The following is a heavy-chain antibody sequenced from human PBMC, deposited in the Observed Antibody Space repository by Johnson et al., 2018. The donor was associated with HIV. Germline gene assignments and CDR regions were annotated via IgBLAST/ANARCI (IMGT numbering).Heavy chain of an antibody. CDR1: GFTFNTYT. CDR3: ARAPHDAFDV. V-gene: IGHV3-66*01. J-gene: IGHJ3*01. CDR2: IYSGGNT. Sequence: VQLVESGGGVVQPGRSLRLLCEVSGFTFNTYTMHWVRQAPGKGLEWVSVIYSGGNTYYTDSVKGRFTISRDNSDNTMYLQMNSIRDEDTAVYYCARAPHDAFDVWGQGTMVTVSS.